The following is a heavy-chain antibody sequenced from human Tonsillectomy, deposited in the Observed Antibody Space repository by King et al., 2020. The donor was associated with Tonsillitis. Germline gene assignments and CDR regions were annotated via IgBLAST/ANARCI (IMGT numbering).Heavy chain of an antibody. CDR1: GFTFGAYT. CDR3: TTEGERLRDSWKTDYNFYYMDV. J-gene: IGHJ6*03. D-gene: IGHD1-1*01. Sequence: VQLVESGGGLVQPGRSLRLSCTASGFTFGAYTMNWVRQAPGKGLEWVGFIRSKAYGGTTQYAASVKGRFSISRDDSKSIAYLQMNSLQTEDTAVYYCTTEGERLRDSWKTDYNFYYMDVWGKGTTVTVSS. CDR2: IRSKAYGGTT. V-gene: IGHV3-49*04.